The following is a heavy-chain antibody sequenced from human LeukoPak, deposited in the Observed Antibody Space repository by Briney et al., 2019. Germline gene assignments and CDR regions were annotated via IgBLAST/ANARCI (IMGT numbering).Heavy chain of an antibody. CDR1: GFTFRNYW. Sequence: GSLRLSCAAPGFTFRNYWMGWGRQAPGKGLGGVANPKPDGTAGYYADSVRGRFTTSRDNANNFLYLQMNSLRGEDTAVYYCARDGGLHTNFDYWGQGTLVTVSS. CDR2: PKPDGTAG. CDR3: ARDGGLHTNFDY. J-gene: IGHJ4*02. D-gene: IGHD2-15*01. V-gene: IGHV3-7*01.